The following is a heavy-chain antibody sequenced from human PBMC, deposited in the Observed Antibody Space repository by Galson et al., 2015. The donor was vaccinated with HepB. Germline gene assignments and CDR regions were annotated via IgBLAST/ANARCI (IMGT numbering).Heavy chain of an antibody. CDR1: GFTFADYA. CDR3: AKGGGPSLLYYYSYMDV. J-gene: IGHJ6*03. V-gene: IGHV3-9*01. CDR2: ISWNSGSI. Sequence: SLRLSCAASGFTFADYAMHWVRHAPGKGLEWISGISWNSGSIAYADSVKGRFTISRDNAKNSLYLQLNGLRGEDTALYYCAKGGGPSLLYYYSYMDVWGKGSTVTVSS.